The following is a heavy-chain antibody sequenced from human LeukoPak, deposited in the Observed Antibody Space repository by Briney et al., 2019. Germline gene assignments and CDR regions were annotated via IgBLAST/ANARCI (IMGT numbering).Heavy chain of an antibody. D-gene: IGHD5-24*01. CDR1: GSSISSSSYY. V-gene: IGHV4-39*07. CDR2: IYYSGST. Sequence: SETLSLTRTVSGSSISSSSYYWGWIRQPPGKGLEWIGSIYYSGSTYYNPSLKSRVTISVDTSKNQFSLKLSSVTAADTAVYYCARVQLSPYFDYWGQGTLVTVSS. CDR3: ARVQLSPYFDY. J-gene: IGHJ4*02.